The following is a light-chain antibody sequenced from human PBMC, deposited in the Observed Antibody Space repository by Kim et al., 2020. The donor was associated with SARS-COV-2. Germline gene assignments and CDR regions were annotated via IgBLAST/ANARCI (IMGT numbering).Light chain of an antibody. J-gene: IGLJ3*02. CDR2: DVS. V-gene: IGLV2-14*03. CDR3: SSYTSGSTL. Sequence: PGRDPKLMIYDVSKRPSGVSNRFSSSKADNTASLTISGLQAEDEADYYCSSYTSGSTLFGGGTKVNVL.